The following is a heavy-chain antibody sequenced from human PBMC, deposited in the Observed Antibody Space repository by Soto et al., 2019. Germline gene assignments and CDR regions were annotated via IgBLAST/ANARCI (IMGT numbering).Heavy chain of an antibody. V-gene: IGHV4-59*12. Sequence: SETLSLTCTVSGASISSYYWNWIRQSPGKGLEWIGHIYYNGNTKYNPFLESRLTISVDTSKNQFSLKLSSVTAADTAVYYCARSIDPWGQGTLVTVSS. CDR1: GASISSYY. CDR3: ARSIDP. CDR2: IYYNGNT. J-gene: IGHJ5*02.